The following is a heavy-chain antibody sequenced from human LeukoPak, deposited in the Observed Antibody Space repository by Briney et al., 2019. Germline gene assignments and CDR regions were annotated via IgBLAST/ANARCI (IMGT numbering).Heavy chain of an antibody. V-gene: IGHV3-21*01. D-gene: IGHD5-18*01. CDR3: ARDGKSDGDTAMVSAGAFDI. Sequence: PGGSLRLPCAASGFTFSSYSMNWVRQAPGKGLEWVSSISSSSSYIYYADSVKGRFTISRDNAKNSLYLQMNSLRAEDTAVYYCARDGKSDGDTAMVSAGAFDIWGQGTMVTVSS. CDR2: ISSSSSYI. CDR1: GFTFSSYS. J-gene: IGHJ3*02.